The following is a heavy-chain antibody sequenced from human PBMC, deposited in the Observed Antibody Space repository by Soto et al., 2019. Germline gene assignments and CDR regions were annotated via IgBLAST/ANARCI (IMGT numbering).Heavy chain of an antibody. V-gene: IGHV3-53*01. J-gene: IGHJ3*02. Sequence: SGGSLRLSCAASGFTVSSNYMSWVRQAPGKGLEWVSVIYSGGSTYYADSVKGRFTISRDNSNNTLHLQMSSLRVEDTAVYYCARELRYCSGGSCSITGDAFDIWGQGTMVTVS. CDR2: IYSGGST. CDR3: ARELRYCSGGSCSITGDAFDI. CDR1: GFTVSSNY. D-gene: IGHD2-15*01.